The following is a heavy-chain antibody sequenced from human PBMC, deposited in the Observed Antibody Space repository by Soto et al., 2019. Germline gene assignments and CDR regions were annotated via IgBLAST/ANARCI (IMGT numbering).Heavy chain of an antibody. Sequence: GGSLRLSCAASGFTFSSYAMSWVRQAPGKGLEWVSAISGSGGSTYYADSVKGRFTISRDNSKNTLYLQMNSLRAEDTAVYYCAKDPRITIFGVPRNWFDPWGQGTLVTVSS. J-gene: IGHJ5*02. CDR3: AKDPRITIFGVPRNWFDP. CDR2: ISGSGGST. V-gene: IGHV3-23*01. D-gene: IGHD3-3*01. CDR1: GFTFSSYA.